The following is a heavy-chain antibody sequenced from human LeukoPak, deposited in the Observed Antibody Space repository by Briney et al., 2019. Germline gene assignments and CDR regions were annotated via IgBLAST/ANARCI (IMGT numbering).Heavy chain of an antibody. CDR1: GFTFSSYA. J-gene: IGHJ4*02. D-gene: IGHD3-9*01. V-gene: IGHV3-23*01. Sequence: GGSLRLSCAASGFTFSSYAMSWVRQAPGKGLEWVSAISGSGGSTYYADSVKGRFTISRDNSKNTLYLQMNSLRAEDTAVYYCAKANVDDILTGSYYFDYWGQGTLVTVS. CDR3: AKANVDDILTGSYYFDY. CDR2: ISGSGGST.